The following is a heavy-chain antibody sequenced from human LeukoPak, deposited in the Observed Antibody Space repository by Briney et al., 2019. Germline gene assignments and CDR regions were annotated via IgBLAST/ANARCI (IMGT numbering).Heavy chain of an antibody. V-gene: IGHV4-34*01. D-gene: IGHD5-18*01. Sequence: SETLSLTCTVSGGSINNYYWSWIRQPPGKGLEWIGEINHSGSTNYNPSLKSRVTISVDTSKNQFSLKLSSVTAADTAVYYCARGWAAMVKFDYWGQRTLVTVSS. J-gene: IGHJ4*02. CDR1: GGSINNYY. CDR3: ARGWAAMVKFDY. CDR2: INHSGST.